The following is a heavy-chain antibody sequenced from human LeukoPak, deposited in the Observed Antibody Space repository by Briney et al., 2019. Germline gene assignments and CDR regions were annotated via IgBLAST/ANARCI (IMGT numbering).Heavy chain of an antibody. CDR1: GFTFSSYA. CDR3: AKVRGSSWHYSD. Sequence: GGSLTLSCAASGFTFSSYAMSWVRQAPGKGLEWVSAISGSGGSTYYADSVKGRFTISRDNSKNTLYLQMDSLRAEDTAVYYCAKVRGSSWHYSDWGQGTLVTVSS. J-gene: IGHJ4*02. V-gene: IGHV3-23*01. CDR2: ISGSGGST. D-gene: IGHD6-13*01.